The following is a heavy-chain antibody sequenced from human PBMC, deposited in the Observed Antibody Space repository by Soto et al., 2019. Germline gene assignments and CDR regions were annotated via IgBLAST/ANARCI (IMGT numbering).Heavy chain of an antibody. CDR1: GGSISSYY. V-gene: IGHV4-59*01. Sequence: SETLSLTCTVSGGSISSYYWSWIRQPPGKGLEWIGYIYYSGSTNYNPSLKSRVTISVDTSKNQFSLKLSSVTAADTAVYYCASWPWGILSHTIAAAGTGLGYWGQGTLVTVSS. D-gene: IGHD6-13*01. J-gene: IGHJ4*02. CDR2: IYYSGST. CDR3: ASWPWGILSHTIAAAGTGLGY.